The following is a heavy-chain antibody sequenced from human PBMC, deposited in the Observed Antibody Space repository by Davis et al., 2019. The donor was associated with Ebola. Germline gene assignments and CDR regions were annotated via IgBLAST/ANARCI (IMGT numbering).Heavy chain of an antibody. CDR3: AKEYSSSSSDAFDI. J-gene: IGHJ3*02. D-gene: IGHD6-6*01. CDR1: GFTVSSNY. CDR2: IYSGGST. V-gene: IGHV3-53*01. Sequence: PGGSLRLSCAASGFTVSSNYMSWVRQAPGKGLEWVSVIYSGGSTYYADSVKGRFTISRDNSKNTLYLQMNSLRAEDTAVYYCAKEYSSSSSDAFDIWGQGTMVTVSS.